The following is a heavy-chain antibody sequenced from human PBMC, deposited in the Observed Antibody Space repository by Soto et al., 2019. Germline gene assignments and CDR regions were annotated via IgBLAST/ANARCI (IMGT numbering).Heavy chain of an antibody. D-gene: IGHD4-17*01. CDR3: AHPRGYGVFDAYDF. CDR1: GFSFSTSE. CDR2: ISAGGEST. J-gene: IGHJ3*01. V-gene: IGHV3-23*01. Sequence: GGSLRLSCAASGFSFSTSEMNWVRQAPGKGLEWVSAISAGGESTYYTDSVKGRFTISRDNTMNTLYLQMNSLRTEDTAVYYCAHPRGYGVFDAYDFWGQGAMVTVSS.